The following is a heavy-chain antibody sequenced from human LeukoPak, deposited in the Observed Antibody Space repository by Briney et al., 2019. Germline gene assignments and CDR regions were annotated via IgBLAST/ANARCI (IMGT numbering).Heavy chain of an antibody. CDR1: GYTFTSYG. CDR2: ISAYNGNT. Sequence: ASVKVSCKASGYTFTSYGISWVRQAPGQGLEWMGWISAYNGNTNYAQKLRGRVTMTTDTSTSTAYMELRSLRSDDTAVYYCAKDTAMGNFDYWGQGTLVTVSS. D-gene: IGHD5-18*01. V-gene: IGHV1-18*01. CDR3: AKDTAMGNFDY. J-gene: IGHJ4*02.